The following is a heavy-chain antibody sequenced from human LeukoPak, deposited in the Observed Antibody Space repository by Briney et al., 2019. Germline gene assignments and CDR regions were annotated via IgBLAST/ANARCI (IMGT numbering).Heavy chain of an antibody. D-gene: IGHD3-22*01. CDR3: ARAGLDYDII. CDR2: IYYSGST. J-gene: IGHJ4*02. CDR1: GGSISSYY. V-gene: IGHV4-59*01. Sequence: SETLSLTCTVSGGSISSYYWSWIRQPPGKGLEWIGYIYYSGSTNYNLSLKSRVTISVDTSKNQFSLKLSSVTAADTAVYYCARAGLDYDIIWGQGTLVTVSS.